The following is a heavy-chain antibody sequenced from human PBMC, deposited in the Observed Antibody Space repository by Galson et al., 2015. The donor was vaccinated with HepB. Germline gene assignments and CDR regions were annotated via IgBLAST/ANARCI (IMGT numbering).Heavy chain of an antibody. D-gene: IGHD6-19*01. CDR1: GYTFTGYY. Sequence: SVKVSCKASGYTFTGYYMHWVRQAPGQGLEWMGRINPNSGGTNYAQKFQGRVTMTRDTSISTAYMELSRLRSDDTAVYYCARGHEQWLVPDDYWGQGTLVTVSS. J-gene: IGHJ4*02. V-gene: IGHV1-2*06. CDR3: ARGHEQWLVPDDY. CDR2: INPNSGGT.